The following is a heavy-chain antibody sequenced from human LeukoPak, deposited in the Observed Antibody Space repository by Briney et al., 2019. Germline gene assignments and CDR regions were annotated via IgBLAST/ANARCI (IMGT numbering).Heavy chain of an antibody. Sequence: GGSLRLSCAASGFTFSSYWMHWVRQAPGKGLVWVSRINSDGSSTSYADSVKGRFTISRDNAKNTLYLQMNSLKTEDTALYYCTTSTVPYQSWGQGTLVTVSS. D-gene: IGHD2-2*01. V-gene: IGHV3-74*01. CDR1: GFTFSSYW. CDR3: TTSTVPYQS. CDR2: INSDGSST. J-gene: IGHJ4*02.